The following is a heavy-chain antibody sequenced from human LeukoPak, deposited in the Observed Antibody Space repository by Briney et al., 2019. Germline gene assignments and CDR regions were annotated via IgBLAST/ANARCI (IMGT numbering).Heavy chain of an antibody. V-gene: IGHV6-1*01. J-gene: IGHJ4*02. CDR2: TYYRRSKWYN. CDR3: ARQSLGYVDY. D-gene: IGHD2-15*01. Sequence: SQTLSLTCAISGDSVSSTNAAWNWIRQSPSRGLEWLGRTYYRRSKWYNDYAVSVKSRITINPDTSKNQFSLQLKSVTPDDTAVYYCARQSLGYVDYWGQGSRVTVSS. CDR1: GDSVSSTNAA.